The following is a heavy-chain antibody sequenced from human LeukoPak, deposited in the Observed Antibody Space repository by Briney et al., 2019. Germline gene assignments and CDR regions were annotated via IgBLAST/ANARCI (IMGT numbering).Heavy chain of an antibody. D-gene: IGHD6-19*01. CDR3: AKDRSSGWYGPFDY. Sequence: GRSLRLSCAASGFTFGDYAMHWVRQAPGKGLEWVSGISWNSGSIGYADSVKGRFTISRDNAKNSLYLQMNSLRAEDMALYYCAKDRSSGWYGPFDYWGQGTLVTVSS. J-gene: IGHJ4*02. V-gene: IGHV3-9*03. CDR1: GFTFGDYA. CDR2: ISWNSGSI.